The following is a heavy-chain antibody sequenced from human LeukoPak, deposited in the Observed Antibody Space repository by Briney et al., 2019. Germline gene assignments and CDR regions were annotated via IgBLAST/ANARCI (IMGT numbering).Heavy chain of an antibody. D-gene: IGHD2-15*01. Sequence: PGGSLRLSCAASGFTFSTYSMNWVRQAPGKGLEWVSYISNSTTYIYYADSVKGRFTISRDNAKNSLYLQMNSLRAEDTSVYYCARDRGYCSGGSCYSNAFDIWGQGTMVTVSS. CDR2: ISNSTTYI. V-gene: IGHV3-21*01. CDR3: ARDRGYCSGGSCYSNAFDI. J-gene: IGHJ3*02. CDR1: GFTFSTYS.